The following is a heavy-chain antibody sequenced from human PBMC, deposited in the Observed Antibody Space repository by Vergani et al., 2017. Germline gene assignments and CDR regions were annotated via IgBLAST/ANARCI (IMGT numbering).Heavy chain of an antibody. CDR2: IYYSGST. CDR1: GGSIRSTFYY. J-gene: IGHJ3*02. Sequence: QLQLQESDPGLVKPSETLSLTCTVSGGSIRSTFYYWGWIRQPPGKGLEWIGTIYYSGSTYYNPSLKSRVTISVDTSKNQFSLKLNSVTAADTAVYYCAVPDDAFDIWGQGTMVTVSS. V-gene: IGHV4-39*01. CDR3: AVPDDAFDI.